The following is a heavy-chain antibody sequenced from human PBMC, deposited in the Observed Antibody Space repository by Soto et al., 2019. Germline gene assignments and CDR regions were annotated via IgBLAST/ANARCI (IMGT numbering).Heavy chain of an antibody. D-gene: IGHD2-15*01. CDR1: GYTFTSYY. V-gene: IGHV1-46*03. CDR3: ARSGGPMNYYYYYYMDV. J-gene: IGHJ6*03. CDR2: INPSGGST. Sequence: GASVEVSCKASGYTFTSYYMHWVRQAPGQGLEWMGIINPSGGSTSHAQKFQGRVTMTRDTSTSTVYMELSSLRSEDTAVYYCARSGGPMNYYYYYYMDVWGKGTTVTVSS.